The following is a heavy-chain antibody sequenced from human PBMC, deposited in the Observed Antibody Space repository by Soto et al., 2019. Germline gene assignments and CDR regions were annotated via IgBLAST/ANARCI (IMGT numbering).Heavy chain of an antibody. Sequence: SETLSLTCSVSGASVSHGYWSWIRQPPGKGLEWIGFMYFGGSFNYNPSLTSRATISVETSKNQFSMKLTSVTASDTAVYYCARSYYDSTGFAVDPWGQGTLVTVSS. CDR2: MYFGGSF. D-gene: IGHD3-22*01. CDR3: ARSYYDSTGFAVDP. V-gene: IGHV4-59*02. J-gene: IGHJ5*02. CDR1: GASVSHGY.